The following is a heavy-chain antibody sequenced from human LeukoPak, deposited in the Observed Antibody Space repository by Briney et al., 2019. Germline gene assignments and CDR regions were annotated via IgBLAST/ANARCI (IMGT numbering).Heavy chain of an antibody. CDR1: GFTFTTYT. J-gene: IGHJ4*02. V-gene: IGHV3-21*01. Sequence: GGSLRLSCAASGFTFTTYTMNWVREAPGKGLEWVSSISSTSSYIYYADSLKGRSTISRDNARNSLYLHMKRLRAEDTAVYFCARDYYGNYYFDYWGQGTLVTVSS. CDR3: ARDYYGNYYFDY. CDR2: ISSTSSYI. D-gene: IGHD3-10*01.